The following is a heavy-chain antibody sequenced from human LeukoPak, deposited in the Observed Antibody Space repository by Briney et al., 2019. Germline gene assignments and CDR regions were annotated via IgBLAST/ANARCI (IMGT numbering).Heavy chain of an antibody. CDR1: GGSISSYS. D-gene: IGHD6-19*01. Sequence: SETLSLSCTVTGGSISSYSWSWIRQPAGKGMEGIGRVSTTGTNYNPSLKSRGTMSVDTSKNQFSLKLSSVTAADTAVYYCARTIHDSGENFDYWGQGSLVTVS. CDR2: VSTTGT. CDR3: ARTIHDSGENFDY. J-gene: IGHJ4*02. V-gene: IGHV4-4*07.